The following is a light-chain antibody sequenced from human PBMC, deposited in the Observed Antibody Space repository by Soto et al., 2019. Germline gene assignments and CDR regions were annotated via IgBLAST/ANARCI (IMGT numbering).Light chain of an antibody. CDR1: ETINKY. V-gene: IGKV1-39*01. CDR3: QQSYKTPQT. Sequence: DIQMTQSPSSLSASIGDRVTITCRASETINKYLNWYQQKPGKPPKLLIYSASTLPSGVPQRFSGSRPGTNFTVTISSLQPEDIATYYCQQSYKTPQTFGQGTKVEIK. J-gene: IGKJ1*01. CDR2: SAS.